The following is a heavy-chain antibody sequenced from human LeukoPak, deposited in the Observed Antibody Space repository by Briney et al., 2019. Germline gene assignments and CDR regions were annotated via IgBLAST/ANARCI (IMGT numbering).Heavy chain of an antibody. J-gene: IGHJ4*02. CDR2: IHYSGNT. D-gene: IGHD1-7*01. CDR3: AREDITGTASYFDY. CDR1: GDSVRTNNYY. V-gene: IGHV4-61*01. Sequence: SETLSLTCTVSGDSVRTNNYYWSWIRQPPGEGLEWIGYIHYSGNTNYNTSLKSRVTISVDTSKSQFSLKLSSVTAADTAVYYCAREDITGTASYFDYWGQGTLVTVSS.